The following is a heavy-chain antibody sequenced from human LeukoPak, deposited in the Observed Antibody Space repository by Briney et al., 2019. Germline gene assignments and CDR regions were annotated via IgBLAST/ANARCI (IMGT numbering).Heavy chain of an antibody. Sequence: ASVKVSCKASGGTFSSYTISWVRQAPGQGLEWMGRIIPILGIANYAQKFQGRVTITADKSTSTAYMELSSLRSEDTAVYYCASARPSAVAGMIFDYWGQGTLVTVSS. CDR1: GGTFSSYT. CDR3: ASARPSAVAGMIFDY. V-gene: IGHV1-69*02. D-gene: IGHD6-19*01. J-gene: IGHJ4*02. CDR2: IIPILGIA.